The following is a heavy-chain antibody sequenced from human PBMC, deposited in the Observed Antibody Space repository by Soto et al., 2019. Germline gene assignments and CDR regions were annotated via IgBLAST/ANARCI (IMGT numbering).Heavy chain of an antibody. CDR3: ARGPSWALVFAI. CDR2: SIPIFATA. CDR1: GGTFNNYA. Sequence: QVQLVQSGAEVKKPGSSVKVSCKASGGTFNNYAINWLRQAPGQGLEWMGGSIPIFATANYAQNFQGRVTITADESTSTAYMELSSLRSEDTAVYYCARGPSWALVFAIWGQGTIVTVSS. V-gene: IGHV1-69*01. J-gene: IGHJ3*02. D-gene: IGHD6-13*01.